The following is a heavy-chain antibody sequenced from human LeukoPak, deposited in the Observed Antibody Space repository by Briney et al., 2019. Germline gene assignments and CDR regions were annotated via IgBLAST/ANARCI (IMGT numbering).Heavy chain of an antibody. CDR1: GGSISSGSIY. CDR3: ARDWEP. D-gene: IGHD1-14*01. V-gene: IGHV4-61*02. Sequence: PSETLSLTCTVSGGSISSGSIYWSWIRQPAGKGLEWIGRIYTSGSTNYNPSFKSRATISLDTSRNQFSLKLSSVTAADTAVYYCARDWEPWGQGTLVTVSS. CDR2: IYTSGST. J-gene: IGHJ1*01.